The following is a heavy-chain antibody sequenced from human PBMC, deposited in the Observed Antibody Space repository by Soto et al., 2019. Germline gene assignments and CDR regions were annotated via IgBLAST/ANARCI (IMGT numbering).Heavy chain of an antibody. Sequence: AAGNVGCEACSYTSTNYGNSWVRQAPGQGLEWMGWISAYNGNTNYAQKLQGRVTMTTDTSTSTAYMELRSLRSDDTAVYYCARDRSTRYNWNSVDYWGQGTLVTVSS. V-gene: IGHV1-18*01. J-gene: IGHJ4*02. D-gene: IGHD1-7*01. CDR2: ISAYNGNT. CDR1: SYTSTNYG. CDR3: ARDRSTRYNWNSVDY.